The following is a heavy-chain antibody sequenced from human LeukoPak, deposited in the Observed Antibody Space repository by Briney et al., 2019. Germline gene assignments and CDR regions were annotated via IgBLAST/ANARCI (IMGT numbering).Heavy chain of an antibody. V-gene: IGHV3-53*01. CDR2: IYSGGST. Sequence: PGGSLRLSCAASGFTVSSNYMSWVRQAPGKGLEWVSVIYSGGSTYYADSVKGRFTISRDNSKNTLYLQMNSLRAEDTAVYYCARDGGYGSGSNFDYWGQGTLVTVSS. CDR1: GFTVSSNY. CDR3: ARDGGYGSGSNFDY. J-gene: IGHJ4*02. D-gene: IGHD3-10*01.